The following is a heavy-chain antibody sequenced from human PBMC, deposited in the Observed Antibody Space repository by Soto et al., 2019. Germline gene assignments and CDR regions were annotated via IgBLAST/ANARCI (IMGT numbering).Heavy chain of an antibody. V-gene: IGHV3-64D*08. CDR1: GFTFSSYA. Sequence: GGSLRLSCSASGFTFSSYAMHWVRQAPGKGLEYVSAISSNGGSTYYADSVKGRFTISRDNSKNTLYLQMSSLRAEDTAVYYCVTRRRYCSGGSCPVDAFDIWGQGTMVTVSS. D-gene: IGHD2-15*01. CDR3: VTRRRYCSGGSCPVDAFDI. J-gene: IGHJ3*02. CDR2: ISSNGGST.